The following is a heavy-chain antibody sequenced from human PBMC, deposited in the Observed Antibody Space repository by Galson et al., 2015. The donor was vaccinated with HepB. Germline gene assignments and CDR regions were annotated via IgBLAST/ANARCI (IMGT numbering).Heavy chain of an antibody. CDR3: ARDRFSSGWYEGIGAFDI. CDR1: GYTFTSYA. V-gene: IGHV1-3*01. D-gene: IGHD6-19*01. CDR2: INAGNGNT. J-gene: IGHJ3*02. Sequence: SVKVSCKASGYTFTSYAMHWVRQAPGQRLEWMGWINAGNGNTKYSQKFQGRVTITRDTSASTAYMELSSLRSEDTAVYYCARDRFSSGWYEGIGAFDIWDQGTMVTVSS.